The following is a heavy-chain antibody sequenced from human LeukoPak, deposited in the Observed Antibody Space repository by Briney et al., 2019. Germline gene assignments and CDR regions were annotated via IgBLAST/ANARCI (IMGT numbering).Heavy chain of an antibody. Sequence: GASVKVSCKASGYTFTGYYMHWVRQAPGQGLEWMGWINPNSGGTNYAQKFQGRVTMTRGTSISTAYMELSRLRSDDTAVYYCARGSYGGYPLLYYFDYWGQGTLVTVSS. D-gene: IGHD5-12*01. J-gene: IGHJ4*02. CDR2: INPNSGGT. CDR3: ARGSYGGYPLLYYFDY. CDR1: GYTFTGYY. V-gene: IGHV1-2*02.